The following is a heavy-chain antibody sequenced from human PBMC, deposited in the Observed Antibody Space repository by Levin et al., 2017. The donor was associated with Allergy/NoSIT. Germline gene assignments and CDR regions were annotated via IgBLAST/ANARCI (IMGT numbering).Heavy chain of an antibody. Sequence: ASVKVSCAASGFTFSSYAMSWVRQAPGKGLEWVSAISGSGGSTYYADSVKGRFTISRDNSKNTLYLQMNSLRAEDTAVYYCAKDRYSYSSYYFDYWGQGTLVTVSS. J-gene: IGHJ4*02. D-gene: IGHD6-19*01. V-gene: IGHV3-23*01. CDR2: ISGSGGST. CDR3: AKDRYSYSSYYFDY. CDR1: GFTFSSYA.